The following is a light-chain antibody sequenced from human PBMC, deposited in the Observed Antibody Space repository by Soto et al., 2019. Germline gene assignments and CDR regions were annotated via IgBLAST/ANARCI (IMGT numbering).Light chain of an antibody. CDR3: QTWGSGINWV. CDR1: SGHSSYA. Sequence: QPVLTQSPCASASLGASVKLTCTLSSGHSSYAIAWHQQQPEKGPRYLMKLNSDGSHSKGDGIPDRFSGSSSGAERFLTISSLQSEDEADYYCQTWGSGINWVFGGGTKLTVL. V-gene: IGLV4-69*01. J-gene: IGLJ3*02. CDR2: LNSDGSH.